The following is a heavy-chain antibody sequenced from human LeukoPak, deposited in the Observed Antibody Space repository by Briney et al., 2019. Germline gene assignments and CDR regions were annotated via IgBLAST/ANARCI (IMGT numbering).Heavy chain of an antibody. J-gene: IGHJ6*02. V-gene: IGHV3-48*03. CDR3: ARDWVTEYYYYYGMDV. Sequence: QPGGSLRLSCAASGFTFSSYEMNWVRQAPGKGLEWVSYISSSGSTIYYADSVKGRFTITRDNAKNSLYLQMNSLRAEDTAVYYCARDWVTEYYYYYGMDVWGQGTTVTVSS. CDR1: GFTFSSYE. D-gene: IGHD2-21*02. CDR2: ISSSGSTI.